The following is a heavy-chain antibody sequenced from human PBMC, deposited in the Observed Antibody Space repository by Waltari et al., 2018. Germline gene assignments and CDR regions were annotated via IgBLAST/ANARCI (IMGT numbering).Heavy chain of an antibody. V-gene: IGHV2-5*01. CDR2: IYWTDGK. D-gene: IGHD3-22*01. CDR3: AHIFSSSAAYFDY. Sequence: QITLKESGPTLVKPTQTLTLTCSFSGFSLSTNGEGVGWIRQPPGKALEWLGLIYWTDGKAYNPSLESRLTFTNDTSKNQVVLKMTNMDAVDTATYYCAHIFSSSAAYFDYWGQGTLVTVS. CDR1: GFSLSTNGEG. J-gene: IGHJ4*02.